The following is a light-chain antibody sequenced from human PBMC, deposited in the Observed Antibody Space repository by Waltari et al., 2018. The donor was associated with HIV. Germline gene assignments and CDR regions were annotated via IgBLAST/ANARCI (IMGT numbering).Light chain of an antibody. CDR2: GAS. CDR3: QQYGSSPPT. J-gene: IGKJ1*01. CDR1: QSVSSSY. V-gene: IGKV3-20*01. Sequence: EIVLTQSPGTLSLSPGEGATLSCRASQSVSSSYLAWYQQKPGQAPRLLIYGASSRATGIPDRFSGRGSGTDFTLTISRLEPEDFAVYYCQQYGSSPPTFGQGTKVEIK.